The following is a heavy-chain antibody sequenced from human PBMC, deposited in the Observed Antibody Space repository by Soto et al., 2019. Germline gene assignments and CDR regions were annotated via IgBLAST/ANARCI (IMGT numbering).Heavy chain of an antibody. CDR3: GLEWDDVDTPLDY. CDR2: ICYDGSNK. V-gene: IGHV3-33*01. J-gene: IGHJ4*02. D-gene: IGHD5-18*01. Sequence: PGGSLRLSCAASGFTFSSYGMHWVRQAPGKGLEWVAVICYDGSNKYYADSVKGRFTISRDNSKSTLYLQMNSLRAEDTAVYYCGLEWDDVDTPLDYWGQGTLVTVSS. CDR1: GFTFSSYG.